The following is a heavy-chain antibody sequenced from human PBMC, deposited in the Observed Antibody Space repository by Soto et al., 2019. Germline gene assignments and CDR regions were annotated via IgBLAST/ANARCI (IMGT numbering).Heavy chain of an antibody. CDR3: ARCTGGEDSYGYLSH. CDR1: GGPFSSYA. D-gene: IGHD5-18*01. CDR2: RIPIFGTA. V-gene: IGHV1-69*13. J-gene: IGHJ4*02. Sequence: SVKVSCKASGGPFSSYAFSWVRQAPGQGLEGMEGRIPIFGTANYAQKFQGRVTITADESPSTANMELSRLRSEDTAGYYCARCTGGEDSYGYLSHWGQGTLVTVSS.